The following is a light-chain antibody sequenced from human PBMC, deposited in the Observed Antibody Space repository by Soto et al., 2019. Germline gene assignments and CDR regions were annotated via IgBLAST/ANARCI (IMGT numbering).Light chain of an antibody. Sequence: EIVMTQSPGTLSLSPGERATLSCRASQSVSSRLAWYQQKPGQAPRLFIYDASNRATGIPTRFSGSGSGTDFTLTISSLEPEDFAVYYCQQRSKWPITFGQGTRLEIK. J-gene: IGKJ5*01. CDR3: QQRSKWPIT. CDR2: DAS. CDR1: QSVSSR. V-gene: IGKV3-11*01.